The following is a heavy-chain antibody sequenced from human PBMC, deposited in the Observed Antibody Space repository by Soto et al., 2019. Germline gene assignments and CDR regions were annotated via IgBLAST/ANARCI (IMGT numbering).Heavy chain of an antibody. CDR2: MNPNSGNT. CDR1: GYTFSSYD. CDR3: WATVTRDPDAFDI. J-gene: IGHJ3*02. D-gene: IGHD4-17*01. V-gene: IGHV1-8*01. Sequence: QVQLVQSGAEVKKPGASVKVSCKASGYTFSSYDINWVRQATGQGLEWMGWMNPNSGNTGYAQKFQGRVTMTRNTSISTAYMELSSLRSEDTAVYYCWATVTRDPDAFDIWGQGTMVTVSS.